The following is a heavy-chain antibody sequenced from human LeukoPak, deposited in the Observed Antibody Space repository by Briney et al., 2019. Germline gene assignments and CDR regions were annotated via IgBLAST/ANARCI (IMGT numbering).Heavy chain of an antibody. CDR1: GFTFSDYY. D-gene: IGHD6-13*01. J-gene: IGHJ5*02. CDR2: ISSSGSTI. CDR3: ARPGYSSSWYWFDP. Sequence: GGSLRLSCAASGFTFSDYYMSWIRQAPGKGLEWVSYISSSGSTIYYADSVKGRFTISRDNAKNSLYLQMNSLRAEDTAVYYCARPGYSSSWYWFDPWGQGTLVTVSS. V-gene: IGHV3-11*01.